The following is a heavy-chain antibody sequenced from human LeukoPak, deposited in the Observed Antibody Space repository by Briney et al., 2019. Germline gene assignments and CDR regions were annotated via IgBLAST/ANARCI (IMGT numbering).Heavy chain of an antibody. D-gene: IGHD3-9*01. V-gene: IGHV3-23*01. CDR2: ISGSGGST. Sequence: QPGGSLRLSCAVSGITLSNYGMSWVRQAPGKGLEWVSAISGSGGSTYYADSVKGRFTISRDNSKNTLYLQMNSLRAEDTAVYYCAKIGLYDILTGIHFDYWGQGTLVTVSS. CDR1: GITLSNYG. J-gene: IGHJ4*02. CDR3: AKIGLYDILTGIHFDY.